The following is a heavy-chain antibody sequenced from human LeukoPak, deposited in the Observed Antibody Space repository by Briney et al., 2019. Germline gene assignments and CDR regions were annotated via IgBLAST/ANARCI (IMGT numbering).Heavy chain of an antibody. CDR3: ARDRGTDGSDQLDP. CDR1: GGSISSYC. J-gene: IGHJ5*02. CDR2: ICSSGST. Sequence: SETLSLTCTVSGGSISSYCWVWVRQPAEKGLEWIGRICSSGSTIYNPSLKSRVAMSSDMSNNQFSLRLSSVTAADTAVYYCARDRGTDGSDQLDPWGQGTLVTVSS. D-gene: IGHD3-10*01. V-gene: IGHV4-4*07.